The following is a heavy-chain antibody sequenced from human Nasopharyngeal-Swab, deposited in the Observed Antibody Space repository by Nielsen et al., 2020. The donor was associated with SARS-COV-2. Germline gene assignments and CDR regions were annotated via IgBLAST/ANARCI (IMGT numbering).Heavy chain of an antibody. CDR1: GGSFSGYY. V-gene: IGHV4-34*01. Sequence: SETLSLTCAVYGGSFSGYYWSWIRQPPGKGLEWIGEINHSGSTNYNPSLKSRVTISVDTSKNQFSLKLTSVTTADTAVYFCARAPQQFSHRFDYWGQGTLATVSS. CDR3: ARAPQQFSHRFDY. D-gene: IGHD4-11*01. CDR2: INHSGST. J-gene: IGHJ4*02.